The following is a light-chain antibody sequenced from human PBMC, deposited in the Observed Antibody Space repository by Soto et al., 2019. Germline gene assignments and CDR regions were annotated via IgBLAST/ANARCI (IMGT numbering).Light chain of an antibody. CDR3: QQYGSSYT. Sequence: EIVLTQSPGTLCFCPWERATLSCRASQSVSSNYLAWYQQKPGQAPRLLIYGASIRATGLPDRFSGSGSGTDFTLTISRLEPEDFAVYYCQQYGSSYTFGQGTKVDIK. CDR2: GAS. V-gene: IGKV3-20*01. J-gene: IGKJ2*01. CDR1: QSVSSNY.